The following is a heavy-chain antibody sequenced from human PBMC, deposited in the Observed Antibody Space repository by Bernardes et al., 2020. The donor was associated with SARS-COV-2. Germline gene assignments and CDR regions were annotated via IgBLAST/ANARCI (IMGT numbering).Heavy chain of an antibody. J-gene: IGHJ4*02. CDR1: GFTFSSYG. CDR2: ISYDGSNK. V-gene: IGHV3-30*03. CDR3: AINYGSGSYYGY. D-gene: IGHD3-10*01. Sequence: GGSLRLSRAASGFTFSSYGMHWVRQAPGKGLEWVAVISYDGSNKYYADSVKGRFTISRDNSKNTLYLQMNSLRAEDTAVYYCAINYGSGSYYGYWGQGTLVTVSS.